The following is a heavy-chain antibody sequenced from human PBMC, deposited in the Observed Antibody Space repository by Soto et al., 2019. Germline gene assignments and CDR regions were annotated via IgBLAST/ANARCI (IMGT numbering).Heavy chain of an antibody. J-gene: IGHJ2*01. CDR1: GYSFTSYW. V-gene: IGHV5-10-1*01. CDR3: ARPNMAYCGGDFYSEGTLDYWYIDF. Sequence: PGESLKISCKGSGYSFTSYWISWVRQMPGKGLEWMGRIDPSDSYTNYSPSFQGHVTISADKSISTAYLQWSSLKASDTAMYYCARPNMAYCGGDFYSEGTLDYWYIDFRGRGILVSVSS. CDR2: IDPSDSYT. D-gene: IGHD2-21*02.